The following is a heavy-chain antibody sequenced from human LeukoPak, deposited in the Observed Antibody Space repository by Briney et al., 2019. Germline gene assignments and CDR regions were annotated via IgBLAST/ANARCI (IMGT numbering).Heavy chain of an antibody. CDR1: GFTFSTYA. Sequence: QPGGSLRLSCAASGFTFSTYAMSWVRQAPGKGLEWVSVISGSGSSTYYADSVKGRFTISRDNSKNTLYLQMNSLRVEDTAVYYCAKEMATLRAFDFWGRGTIVTVSS. CDR2: ISGSGSST. V-gene: IGHV3-23*01. D-gene: IGHD5-24*01. J-gene: IGHJ3*01. CDR3: AKEMATLRAFDF.